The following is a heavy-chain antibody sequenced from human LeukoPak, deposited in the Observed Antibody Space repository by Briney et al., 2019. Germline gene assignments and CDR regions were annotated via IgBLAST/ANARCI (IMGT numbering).Heavy chain of an antibody. CDR2: ISGDGGST. Sequence: GGSLRLSCAASGFTFDDYALHWVRQAPGKGLEWVSLISGDGGSTYYADSVKGRFTISRDNSKNSLYLQMNSLRTEDTALYYCAKVSASSWLGAFDLWGQGTMVTVSS. V-gene: IGHV3-43*02. CDR3: AKVSASSWLGAFDL. CDR1: GFTFDDYA. D-gene: IGHD6-13*01. J-gene: IGHJ3*01.